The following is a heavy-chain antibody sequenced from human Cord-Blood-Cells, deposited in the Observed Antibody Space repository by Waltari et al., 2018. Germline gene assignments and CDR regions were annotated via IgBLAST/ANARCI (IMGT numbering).Heavy chain of an antibody. CDR1: GFSLSTSGLG. V-gene: IGHV2-5*01. Sequence: QITLKESGPTLVKPTQTLTLTCTFSGFSLSTSGLGVGWIRQPPGKALEWLALIYLNDDKRYIPALTSRLTITKDTSTNPVVLTMTIIDPVDTATYYCAHLPIGVVNPQGAFAIWGQGTMVTVSS. D-gene: IGHD2-15*01. CDR2: IYLNDDK. J-gene: IGHJ3*02. CDR3: AHLPIGVVNPQGAFAI.